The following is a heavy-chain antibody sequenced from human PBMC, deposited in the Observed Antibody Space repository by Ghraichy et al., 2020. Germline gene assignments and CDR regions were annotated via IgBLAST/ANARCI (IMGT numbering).Heavy chain of an antibody. D-gene: IGHD6-6*01. J-gene: IGHJ5*02. CDR3: ARHEHSPSFDP. Sequence: SETLSLTCTVSGGSISSSSYYWGWVRQPPGKGLEWIGSIYYSGSTYYNPSLKSRVTISVDTSKNQFSLKLSSVTAADTAVYYCARHEHSPSFDPWGQGTLVTVSS. CDR2: IYYSGST. CDR1: GGSISSSSYY. V-gene: IGHV4-39*01.